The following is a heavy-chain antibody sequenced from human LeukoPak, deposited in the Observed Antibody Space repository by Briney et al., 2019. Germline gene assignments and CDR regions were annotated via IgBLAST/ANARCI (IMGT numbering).Heavy chain of an antibody. CDR3: VKRGDGHNFGS. V-gene: IGHV3-21*01. Sequence: GGSLRLSCAASGFTFSSYMNWVCQAPGKGLEWVSSISSTSSYIYYADSVKGRFTISRDNAKNSLYLQMNSLRADDTAVYYCVKRGDGHNFGSWGQGTLVTVSS. CDR2: ISSTSSYI. CDR1: GFTFSSY. D-gene: IGHD5-24*01. J-gene: IGHJ4*02.